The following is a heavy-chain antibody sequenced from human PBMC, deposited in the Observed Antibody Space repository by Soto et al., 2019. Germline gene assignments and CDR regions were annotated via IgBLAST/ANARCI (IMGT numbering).Heavy chain of an antibody. CDR2: IYYSGST. CDR1: GGSISSYY. V-gene: IGHV4-59*01. J-gene: IGHJ6*02. D-gene: IGHD2-8*01. Sequence: SETLYLTCTVSGGSISSYYWSWIRQPPGKGLEWIGYIYYSGSTNYNPSLKSRVTISVDTSKNQFSLKLSSVTAADTAVYYCARDIMGTNYYYYGMDVWGQGTTVTVSS. CDR3: ARDIMGTNYYYYGMDV.